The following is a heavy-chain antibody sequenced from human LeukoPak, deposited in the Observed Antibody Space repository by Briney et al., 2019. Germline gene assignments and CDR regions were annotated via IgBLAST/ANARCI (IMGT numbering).Heavy chain of an antibody. V-gene: IGHV1-69*13. J-gene: IGHJ4*02. D-gene: IGHD3-10*01. Sequence: ASVNVSRKASGGTFSSYAISWVRQAPGQGLEWMGGIIPIFGTANYAQKFQGRVTITADESTSTAYMELSSLRSEDTAVYYCARSYYGSGSYYSDYWGQGTLVTVSS. CDR3: ARSYYGSGSYYSDY. CDR2: IIPIFGTA. CDR1: GGTFSSYA.